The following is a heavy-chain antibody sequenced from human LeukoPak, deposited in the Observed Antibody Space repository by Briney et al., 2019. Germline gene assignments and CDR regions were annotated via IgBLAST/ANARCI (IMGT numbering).Heavy chain of an antibody. Sequence: ASVKVSCKASGYTFTGYYMHWVRQAPGQGLEWMGWINPNSGGTNYAQKFQGRVTMTRDTSISTAYMELSRLRSDDTAVYYCARKGRCPYYYDSSGYCIFDYWGQGTLVTVSS. CDR2: INPNSGGT. J-gene: IGHJ4*02. CDR3: ARKGRCPYYYDSSGYCIFDY. V-gene: IGHV1-2*02. CDR1: GYTFTGYY. D-gene: IGHD3-22*01.